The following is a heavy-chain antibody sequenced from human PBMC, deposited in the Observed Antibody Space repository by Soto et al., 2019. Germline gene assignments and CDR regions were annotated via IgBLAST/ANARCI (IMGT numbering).Heavy chain of an antibody. D-gene: IGHD2-2*01. V-gene: IGHV1-69*12. Sequence: QVQLVQSGAAVKKPGSSVKVSCKASGGTFSSYAISWVRQAPGQGLEWMGGIIPIFGTANYAQKFQGRVTITADESTSTAYMELSSLRSEDTAVYYCARAVVEGYCISTSCPFDPWGQGTLVTVSS. CDR3: ARAVVEGYCISTSCPFDP. CDR2: IIPIFGTA. J-gene: IGHJ5*02. CDR1: GGTFSSYA.